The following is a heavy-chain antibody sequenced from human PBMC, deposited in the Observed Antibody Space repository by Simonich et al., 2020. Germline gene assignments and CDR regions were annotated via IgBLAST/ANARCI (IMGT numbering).Heavy chain of an antibody. Sequence: QVQLQESGPGLVKPSETLSLTCAVSGYSISSGYYWGWIRQPPGKGLEWIGGIYQRGGTYTNPSLKSRVTITVDTSKNQFSLKLSSVTAADTAVYYCARHTVKSIAATNYYYGMDVWGQGTTVTVSS. J-gene: IGHJ6*02. CDR3: ARHTVKSIAATNYYYGMDV. D-gene: IGHD6-13*01. V-gene: IGHV4-38-2*01. CDR2: IYQRGGT. CDR1: GYSISSGYY.